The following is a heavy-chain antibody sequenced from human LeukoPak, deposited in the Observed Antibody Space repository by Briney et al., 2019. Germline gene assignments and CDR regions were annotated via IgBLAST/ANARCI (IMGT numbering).Heavy chain of an antibody. D-gene: IGHD3-9*01. J-gene: IGHJ4*02. Sequence: GGSLRLSCAASGFTFSSYWMSWVRQAPGKGLEWVANIKQDGSEKYYVDSVKGRFTISRDNAKNSLYLQTNSLRAEDTAVYYCARVRLRYFDWSVRYYFDYWGQGTLVTVSS. CDR2: IKQDGSEK. V-gene: IGHV3-7*03. CDR1: GFTFSSYW. CDR3: ARVRLRYFDWSVRYYFDY.